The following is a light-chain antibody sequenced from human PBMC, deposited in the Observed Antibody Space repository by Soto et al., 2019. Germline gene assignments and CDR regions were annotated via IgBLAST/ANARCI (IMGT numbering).Light chain of an antibody. V-gene: IGKV3-15*01. CDR2: GAS. J-gene: IGKJ1*01. Sequence: VLTQAQATLSVSAWERATLXGRASQTINNNVAWYQLKDGQVPRLLIYGASTRAADVPARFSGGGSGTDFTLTISRLEPEDFAVYYCQQYEKSPKTFGQGTKVDIK. CDR3: QQYEKSPKT. CDR1: QTINNN.